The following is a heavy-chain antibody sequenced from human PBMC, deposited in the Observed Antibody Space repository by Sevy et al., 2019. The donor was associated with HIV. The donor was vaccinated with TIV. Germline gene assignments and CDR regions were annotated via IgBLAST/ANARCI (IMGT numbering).Heavy chain of an antibody. CDR2: IYPGDSDT. Sequence: GESLKISCKGSGYSFTSYWIGWVRQMPGKGLEWMGIIYPGDSDTRYSPSFQGQVTISADKSISTAYLQWSSLKASDTVMYYCARHWPGEDIVVEVAALAFDMWGQGTMVTVSS. J-gene: IGHJ3*02. CDR3: ARHWPGEDIVVEVAALAFDM. D-gene: IGHD2-15*01. V-gene: IGHV5-51*01. CDR1: GYSFTSYW.